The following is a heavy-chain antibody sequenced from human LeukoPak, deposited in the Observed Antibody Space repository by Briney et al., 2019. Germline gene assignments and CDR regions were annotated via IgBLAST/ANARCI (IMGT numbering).Heavy chain of an antibody. CDR1: GSTFSSYE. CDR2: ISSSGSTI. V-gene: IGHV3-48*03. Sequence: GGSLRLSCAASGSTFSSYEMNWVRQAPGKGLEWVSYISSSGSTIYYADSVKGRFTISRDNAKNSLYLQMNSLRAEDTAVYYCARIPLVSWWYFDLWGRGTLVTVSS. D-gene: IGHD2-2*01. J-gene: IGHJ2*01. CDR3: ARIPLVSWWYFDL.